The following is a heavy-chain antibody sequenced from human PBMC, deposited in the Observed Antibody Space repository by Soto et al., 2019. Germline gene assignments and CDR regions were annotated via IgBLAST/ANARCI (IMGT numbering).Heavy chain of an antibody. CDR1: GFTVTNVW. J-gene: IGHJ4*02. CDR3: SHGYAQYFPY. CDR2: IKSTTDGGTT. V-gene: IGHV3-15*07. D-gene: IGHD5-18*01. Sequence: GGSLRLSCAVSGFTVTNVWMIWVLQAPGKGLEWVGRIKSTTDGGTTDYAAPVKGRFSISRNDSRNTLFLQMNSLKTEDTAVYYCSHGYAQYFPYWGQATLVTVSS.